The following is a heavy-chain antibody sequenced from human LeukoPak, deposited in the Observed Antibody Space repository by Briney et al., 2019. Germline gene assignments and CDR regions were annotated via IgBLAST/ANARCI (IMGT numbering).Heavy chain of an antibody. CDR1: GYSFTDYW. Sequence: GESLKISCKASGYSFTDYWIGWVRQMPGKGLEWMGIIYPDDSDTRYSPSFQGQVTISADKSISTAYLQWNSLKASDTAIYYCARLNQVGATPGDYWGQGTLVTVSS. D-gene: IGHD1-26*01. V-gene: IGHV5-51*01. CDR3: ARLNQVGATPGDY. CDR2: IYPDDSDT. J-gene: IGHJ4*02.